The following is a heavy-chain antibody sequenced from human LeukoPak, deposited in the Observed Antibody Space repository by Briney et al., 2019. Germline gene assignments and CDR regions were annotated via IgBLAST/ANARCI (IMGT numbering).Heavy chain of an antibody. CDR1: GGTFSSYA. V-gene: IGHV1-69*04. D-gene: IGHD3-10*01. J-gene: IGHJ5*02. CDR2: TIPIFGIA. CDR3: ARGRTPYGSGRYNWFDP. Sequence: GASVKVSCKASGGTFSSYAISWVRQAPGQGLEWMGRTIPIFGIANYAQKFQGRVTITADKSTSTAYMELSSLRSEDTAVYYCARGRTPYGSGRYNWFDPWGQGTLVTVSS.